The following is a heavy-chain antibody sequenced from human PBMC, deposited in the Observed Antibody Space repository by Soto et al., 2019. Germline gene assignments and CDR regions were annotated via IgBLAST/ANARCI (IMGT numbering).Heavy chain of an antibody. CDR3: TTDRILWFGEYTYAIDV. CDR2: IKSKSDGETT. V-gene: IGHV3-15*01. CDR1: GFTFRNAW. D-gene: IGHD3-10*01. J-gene: IGHJ6*02. Sequence: EVELVESGGGLVKPGGPLTLSCEGSGFTFRNAWMSWVRQAPGKGLEWVGRIKSKSDGETTDYAVPVKGRFTISRDDSISTVYLRMSSIKSEDTAVYYCTTDRILWFGEYTYAIDVWGPGTTATAS.